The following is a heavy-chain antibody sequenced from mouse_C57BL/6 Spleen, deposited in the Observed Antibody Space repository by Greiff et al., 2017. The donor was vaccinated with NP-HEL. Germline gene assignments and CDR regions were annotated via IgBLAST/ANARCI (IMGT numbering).Heavy chain of an antibody. V-gene: IGHV1-76*01. Sequence: VKLMESGAELVRPGASVKLSCKASGYTFTDYYINWVKQRPGQGLEWIARIYPGSGNTYYNEKFKGKATLTAEKSSSTAYMQLSSLTSEDSAVYFCARESFDYGSSFDYWGQGTTLTVSS. J-gene: IGHJ2*01. CDR1: GYTFTDYY. CDR2: IYPGSGNT. D-gene: IGHD1-1*01. CDR3: ARESFDYGSSFDY.